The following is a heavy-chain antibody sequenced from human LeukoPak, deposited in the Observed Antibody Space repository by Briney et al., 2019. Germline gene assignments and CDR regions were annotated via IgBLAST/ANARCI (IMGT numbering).Heavy chain of an antibody. CDR1: GGSISSSSYY. J-gene: IGHJ3*02. Sequence: PSETLSLTCTVSGGSISSSSYYWGWIRQPPGKGLEWIGSIYYSGSTYYNPSLKSRVTISVDTSKNQFSLKLSSVTAADTAVYYCARVYCSSTSCSDASDIWGQGTMVTVSS. D-gene: IGHD2-2*01. V-gene: IGHV4-39*01. CDR3: ARVYCSSTSCSDASDI. CDR2: IYYSGST.